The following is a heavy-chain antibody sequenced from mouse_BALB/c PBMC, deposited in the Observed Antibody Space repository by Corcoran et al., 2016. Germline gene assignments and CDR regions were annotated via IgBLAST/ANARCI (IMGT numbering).Heavy chain of an antibody. D-gene: IGHD4-1*01. CDR1: GYTFTSYV. CDR3: ARGTDYYAMDY. J-gene: IGHJ4*01. V-gene: IGHV1S136*01. CDR2: INPYNDGT. Sequence: EVQLQQSGPELVKAGAAVKMSCKASGYTFTSYVMHWVKQKPGQGLEWIGYINPYNDGTKYNEKFKGKATLTSDKSSSTAYMELSSLTSEDSAVYYCARGTDYYAMDYWGQGTSVTVSS.